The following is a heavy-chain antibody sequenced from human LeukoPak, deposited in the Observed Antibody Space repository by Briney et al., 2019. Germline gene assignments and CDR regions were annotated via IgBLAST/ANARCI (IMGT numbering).Heavy chain of an antibody. CDR3: TRHSNYYDSSGYYYLGY. Sequence: PAGSLRLSCAASGFTFSGSAMDCVRQAYGKGLEWVGRTRSKANSYATAYAASVKGRFTISRDDSKNTAYLQMNSLKTEDTAAYYCTRHSNYYDSSGYYYLGYWGQGTLVTVSS. J-gene: IGHJ4*02. CDR2: TRSKANSYAT. V-gene: IGHV3-73*01. CDR1: GFTFSGSA. D-gene: IGHD3-22*01.